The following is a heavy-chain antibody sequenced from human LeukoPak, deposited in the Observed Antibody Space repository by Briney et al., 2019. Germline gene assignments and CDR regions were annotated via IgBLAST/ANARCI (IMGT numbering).Heavy chain of an antibody. CDR1: GGSISSYY. CDR2: IYYSGST. D-gene: IGHD3-22*01. V-gene: IGHV4-59*01. J-gene: IGHJ4*02. Sequence: SETLSLTCTVSGGSISSYYWSWIRQPPGKGLEWIGYIYYSGSTNYNPSLKSRVTISVDTSKNQFSRKLSSVTAADTAVYYCARCRRAYYDSSGYYYDNWGQGTLVTVSS. CDR3: ARCRRAYYDSSGYYYDN.